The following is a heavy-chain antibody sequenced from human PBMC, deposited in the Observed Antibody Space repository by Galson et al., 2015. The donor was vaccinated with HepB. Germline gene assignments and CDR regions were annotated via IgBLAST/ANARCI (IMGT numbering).Heavy chain of an antibody. V-gene: IGHV1-3*01. CDR2: INAGNGNT. CDR3: AREVRDGEELWFGELNY. CDR1: GYTFTSYA. Sequence: SVKVSCKASGYTFTSYAMHWVRQAPGQRLEWMGWINAGNGNTKYSQKFQGRVTITRDTSASTAYMELSSLRSEDTAVYYCAREVRDGEELWFGELNYWGQGTLVTVSA. J-gene: IGHJ4*02. D-gene: IGHD3-10*01.